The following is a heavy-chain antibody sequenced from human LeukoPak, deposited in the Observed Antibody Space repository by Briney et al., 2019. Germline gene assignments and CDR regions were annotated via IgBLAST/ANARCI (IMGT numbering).Heavy chain of an antibody. D-gene: IGHD3-10*01. CDR1: GFTFSSYV. J-gene: IGHJ4*02. Sequence: GGSLRLSCAASGFTFSSYVMTWVRQSPGKGLEWVSGISGSGGSTYYADHVKGRFTISRDNSKNTLYLQMNSLRAEDTAVYYCAKDPARYGSGSYYFDYWGQGTLVTVSS. V-gene: IGHV3-23*01. CDR2: ISGSGGST. CDR3: AKDPARYGSGSYYFDY.